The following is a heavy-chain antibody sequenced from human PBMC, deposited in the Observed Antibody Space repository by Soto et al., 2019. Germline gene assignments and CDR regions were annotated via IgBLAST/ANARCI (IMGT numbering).Heavy chain of an antibody. CDR2: MNPNSGNT. Sequence: ASVKVSCKASGYTFTSYDINWVRQATGQGLEWMGWMNPNSGNTGYAQKFQGRVTMTRNTSISTAYMELSSLRSEDTAVYYCTRGEKLTYYYYGMDVWGNWPTVTVS. V-gene: IGHV1-8*01. D-gene: IGHD2-21*01. CDR3: TRGEKLTYYYYGMDV. J-gene: IGHJ6*04. CDR1: GYTFTSYD.